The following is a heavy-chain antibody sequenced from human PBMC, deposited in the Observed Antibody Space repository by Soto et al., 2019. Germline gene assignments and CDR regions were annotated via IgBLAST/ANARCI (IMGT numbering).Heavy chain of an antibody. CDR1: GGSVSSGSYY. CDR2: IYYSWST. D-gene: IGHD2-2*01. V-gene: IGHV4-61*01. CDR3: ARGGVVPAAMVIDP. Sequence: QVQLQESGPGLVKPSETLSLTCTVSGGSVSSGSYYWSWIRQPPGKGLEWIGYIYYSWSTNYNPSLKSRVTISVDTSKNQFSLKLSSVTAADTAVYYCARGGVVPAAMVIDPWGQGTLVTVSS. J-gene: IGHJ5*02.